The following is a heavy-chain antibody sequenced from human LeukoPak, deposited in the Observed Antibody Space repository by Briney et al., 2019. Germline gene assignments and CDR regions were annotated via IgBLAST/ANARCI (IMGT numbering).Heavy chain of an antibody. J-gene: IGHJ4*02. D-gene: IGHD6-19*01. CDR2: IYYSGST. Sequence: SETLSLTCTVSGGSIITSTYSWGWIRQPPGKGLEWIGSIYYSGSTYYNPSLKSRVTISVDTSKNQFSLKLTSVTAADTAVYYCARGRYWGSSGPFNYFDYWGQGTLVTVSS. CDR3: ARGRYWGSSGPFNYFDY. CDR1: GGSIITSTYS. V-gene: IGHV4-39*01.